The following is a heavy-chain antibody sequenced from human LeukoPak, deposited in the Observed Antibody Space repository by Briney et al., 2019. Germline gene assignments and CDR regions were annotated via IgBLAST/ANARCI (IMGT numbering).Heavy chain of an antibody. J-gene: IGHJ4*02. Sequence: KTSETLSLTCAVSGGSFSGSYWSWIRQPPGKGLEWIGEIDSSGGPHCNPSLKSRVTMSVDTSKNQFSLELSSATAADTAVYYCARGLMSGSYNYFDYWGQGTLVTVSS. CDR1: GGSFSGSY. V-gene: IGHV4-34*01. CDR2: IDSSGGP. CDR3: ARGLMSGSYNYFDY. D-gene: IGHD1-26*01.